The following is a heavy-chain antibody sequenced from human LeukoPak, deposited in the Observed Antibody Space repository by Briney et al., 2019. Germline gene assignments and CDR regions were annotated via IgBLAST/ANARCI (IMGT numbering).Heavy chain of an antibody. D-gene: IGHD6-19*01. J-gene: IGHJ4*02. CDR2: IYYSGST. CDR1: GGSISSSSYY. Sequence: KSSETLSLTCTVSGGSISSSSYYWGWIRQPPGKGLEWIGSIYYSGSTYYNPSLKSRVTISVDTSKNQFSLKLSSVTAADTAVYYCARQGIAVARYVGYWGQGTLVTVSS. V-gene: IGHV4-39*01. CDR3: ARQGIAVARYVGY.